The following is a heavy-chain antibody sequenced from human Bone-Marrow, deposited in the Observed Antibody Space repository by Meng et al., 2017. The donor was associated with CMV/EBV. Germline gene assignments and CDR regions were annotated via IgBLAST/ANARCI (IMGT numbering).Heavy chain of an antibody. J-gene: IGHJ6*02. CDR3: ARDLTVTTSYYYGIDV. CDR2: IYYSGST. D-gene: IGHD4-17*01. V-gene: IGHV4-39*07. CDR1: GGSISSSSYY. Sequence: SETLSLTCTVSGGSISSSSYYWGWIRQPPGKGLEWIGSIYYSGSTYYNPSLKSRVTISVDTSKNQFSLKLSSVTAADTAVYYCARDLTVTTSYYYGIDVWGQGTTVTVSS.